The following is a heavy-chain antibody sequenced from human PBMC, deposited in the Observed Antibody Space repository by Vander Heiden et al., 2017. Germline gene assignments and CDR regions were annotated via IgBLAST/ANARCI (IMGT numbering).Heavy chain of an antibody. CDR2: IYYSGST. J-gene: IGHJ3*02. V-gene: IGHV4-39*01. CDR1: GRPISRSGYF. CDR3: ARRINSENYMDGAFDI. D-gene: IGHD1-26*01. Sequence: LQLQESGPGLVKPSEPLSLTCTVSGRPISRSGYFWGWIRQPPGKGLEWIGSIYYSGSTYYNPSLKSRVTISVDTSKNQFSLKLSTVTAADTAVYYCARRINSENYMDGAFDIWGQGTMVTVSS.